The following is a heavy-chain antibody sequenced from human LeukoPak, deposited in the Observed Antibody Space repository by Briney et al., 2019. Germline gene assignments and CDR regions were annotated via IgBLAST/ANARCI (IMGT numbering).Heavy chain of an antibody. V-gene: IGHV3-33*01. D-gene: IGHD7-27*01. CDR3: ARYNTGGSDY. CDR1: GFIFSSYG. CDR2: IWYDGSKT. J-gene: IGHJ4*03. Sequence: HGESLKISCAASGFIFSSYGMHWVRQAPGKGLEWVAVIWYDGSKTYYADSVQGRFTVSRDNSKNTLYLQMSSLRDDDTAVYYCARYNTGGSDYWGQGALVTVSS.